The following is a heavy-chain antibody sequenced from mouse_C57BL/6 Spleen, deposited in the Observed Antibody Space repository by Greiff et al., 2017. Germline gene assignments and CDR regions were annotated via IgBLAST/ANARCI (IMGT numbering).Heavy chain of an antibody. J-gene: IGHJ1*03. CDR1: GYTFTSYG. Sequence: VQLQQSGAELARPGASVKLSCKASGYTFTSYGISWVKQRTGQGLEWIGEIYPRSGNTYYNEKFKGKATLTADKSPSTACMEHRSLTSEYSAVYFFDIITPDWYIGVWGTGATVTVSA. CDR3: DIITPDWYIGV. CDR2: IYPRSGNT. D-gene: IGHD2-4*01. V-gene: IGHV1-81*01.